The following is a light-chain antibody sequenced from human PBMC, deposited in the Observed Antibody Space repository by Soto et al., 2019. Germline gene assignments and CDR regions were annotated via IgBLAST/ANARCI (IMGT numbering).Light chain of an antibody. CDR2: GNI. J-gene: IGLJ2*01. V-gene: IGLV1-40*01. CDR1: SSNIGAGYD. CDR3: QSYDSSLSGVV. Sequence: QPVLTQPPSVSGAPGQRVTISCTGSSSNIGAGYDVQWYQQFPGTAPKLLIYGNINRPSGVPDRFSGSKSGTSASLAITGLQAEDEADYYCQSYDSSLSGVVFGGGTKLTVL.